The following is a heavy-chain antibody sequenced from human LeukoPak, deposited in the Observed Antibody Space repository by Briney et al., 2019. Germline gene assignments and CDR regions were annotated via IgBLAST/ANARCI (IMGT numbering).Heavy chain of an antibody. V-gene: IGHV3-21*01. D-gene: IGHD3-22*01. J-gene: IGHJ6*02. CDR3: ARDVNDSSGYYCGREQYYYYGMDV. CDR1: GFTFSSYR. Sequence: GGSLRLSCAASGFTFSSYRMNWVRQAPGKGLEWVSSISSSSSYIYYADSVKGRFTISRDNAKNSLYLQMNSLRAEDTAVYYCARDVNDSSGYYCGREQYYYYGMDVWGQGTTVTVSS. CDR2: ISSSSSYI.